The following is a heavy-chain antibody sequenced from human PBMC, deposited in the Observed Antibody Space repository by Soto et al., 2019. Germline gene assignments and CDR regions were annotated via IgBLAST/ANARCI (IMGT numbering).Heavy chain of an antibody. D-gene: IGHD2-2*01. CDR1: NGSITDYS. V-gene: IGHV4-59*08. Sequence: SETLSLSCTVSNGSITDYSWTWIRQPPGKPMEWIGYIYDYGSTYYNPSLESRVAFSVDTSKNQFSLKVRSVTAADTAVYYCARVRTSLDLYYYYMDVWGTGTTVTVSS. CDR3: ARVRTSLDLYYYYMDV. J-gene: IGHJ6*03. CDR2: IYDYGST.